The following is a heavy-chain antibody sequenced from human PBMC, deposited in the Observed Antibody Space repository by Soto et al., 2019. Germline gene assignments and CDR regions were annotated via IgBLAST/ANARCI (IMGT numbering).Heavy chain of an antibody. CDR1: GFTFSDHY. V-gene: IGHV3-11*01. Sequence: QAQLVESGGGLVRPGGSVRLSCSASGFTFSDHYMSWIRQAPGKGLEWVSYTSTSGSTRYCADSVKDRFTISRDNAKNSLYLQMNSLRAEDTAVYYCARGLLVYYYDSSDYPFDYWGQGTLVTVSS. CDR2: TSTSGSTR. J-gene: IGHJ4*02. CDR3: ARGLLVYYYDSSDYPFDY. D-gene: IGHD3-22*01.